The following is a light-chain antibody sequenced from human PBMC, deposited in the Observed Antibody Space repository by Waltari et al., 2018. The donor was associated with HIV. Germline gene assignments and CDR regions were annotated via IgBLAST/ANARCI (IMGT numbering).Light chain of an antibody. J-gene: IGKJ4*01. CDR2: WAS. CDR3: QQYLRSPPT. V-gene: IGKV4-1*01. Sequence: DIVMTQSPDSLPVPLGERATINCTASRSILYSSDNRNYLAWYQQKPRRPPRLLISWASTRESGVPDRFSGSGSGTDFALTISRLQAEDVAVYHCQQYLRSPPTFGGGTKVEIK. CDR1: RSILYSSDNRNY.